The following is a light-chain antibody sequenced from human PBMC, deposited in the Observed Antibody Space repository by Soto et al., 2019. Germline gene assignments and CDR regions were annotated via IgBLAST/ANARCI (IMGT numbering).Light chain of an antibody. Sequence: DIQLTQSPSFLSASVGDRVTISCRASQGISSYLAWYQQTPGKAPKLLIYASSILQSGVPSRFSGSGPGTEFTLTISSLQPEDFATYYCEQLNNFPVTFGQGTRLAI. CDR3: EQLNNFPVT. V-gene: IGKV1-9*01. CDR2: ASS. J-gene: IGKJ5*01. CDR1: QGISSY.